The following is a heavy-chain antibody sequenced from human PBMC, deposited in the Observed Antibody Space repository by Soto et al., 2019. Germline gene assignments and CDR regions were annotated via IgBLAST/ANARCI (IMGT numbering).Heavy chain of an antibody. D-gene: IGHD3-10*01. V-gene: IGHV4-59*01. CDR3: ARDTSGGWFDP. Sequence: PSETLSLTCTVSGGSISSYYWSWIRQPPGKGLEWIGYIYYSGSTNYNPSLKSRVTISVDTSKNQFSLKLSSVTAADTAVYYCARDTSGGWFDPWGQGTMVTSPQ. J-gene: IGHJ5*02. CDR1: GGSISSYY. CDR2: IYYSGST.